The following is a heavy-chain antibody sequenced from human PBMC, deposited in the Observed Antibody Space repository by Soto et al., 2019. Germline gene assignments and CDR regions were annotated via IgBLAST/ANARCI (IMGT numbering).Heavy chain of an antibody. CDR1: GFTFNLYG. Sequence: VKLVESGGGVVQPGGSLRLSCAASGFTFNLYGMHWVRQAPDKGLEWVALISYDGSNQYYADSVKGRFTISRDNSKNTLFLQMNGLRADVTAVYYCAKDQASGQGSFDSWGQGTLVTVSS. V-gene: IGHV3-30*18. CDR2: ISYDGSNQ. J-gene: IGHJ4*02. CDR3: AKDQASGQGSFDS.